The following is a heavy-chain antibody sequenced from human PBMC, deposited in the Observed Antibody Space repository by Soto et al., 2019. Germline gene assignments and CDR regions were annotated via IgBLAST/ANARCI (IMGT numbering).Heavy chain of an antibody. D-gene: IGHD5-12*01. V-gene: IGHV1-2*04. Sequence: GASVKVSCKASGYTFTGYYMHWVRQAPGQGLERMGWINPNSGGTNYAQKFQGWVTMTRDTSISTAYMELSRLRSDDTAVYYCARDLKGVATSYGMDVWGQGTTVTVSS. CDR3: ARDLKGVATSYGMDV. CDR1: GYTFTGYY. CDR2: INPNSGGT. J-gene: IGHJ6*02.